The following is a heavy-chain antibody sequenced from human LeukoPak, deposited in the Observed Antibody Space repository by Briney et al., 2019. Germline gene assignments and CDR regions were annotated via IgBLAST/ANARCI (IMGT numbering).Heavy chain of an antibody. V-gene: IGHV3-74*01. CDR1: GFTFSRYW. D-gene: IGHD6-19*01. CDR3: ARDAYSSGWYSDY. CDR2: IDSDGTNR. J-gene: IGHJ4*02. Sequence: GGSLRLSCAASGFTFSRYWMHWVRQAPGKGLVWVSRIDSDGTNRDYADSVKGQFTIPRDNAKNTVYLQMNSLRAEDTAVYYCARDAYSSGWYSDYWGQGTLVTVSS.